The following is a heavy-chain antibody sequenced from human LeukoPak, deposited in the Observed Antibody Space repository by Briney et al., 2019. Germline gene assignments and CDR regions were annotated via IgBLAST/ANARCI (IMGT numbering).Heavy chain of an antibody. CDR2: SIPIFGTA. CDR1: VGTFSSYA. Sequence: SVKVSCKSSVGTFSSYAFSWVRQPPAQGLEWMGGSIPIFGTANYAQKFQGRVTITADESQSTAYMELRSLRSEDTAVYYCARGREVQLWYPYYYYYYYMDVWGKGTTVSVCS. D-gene: IGHD5-18*01. CDR3: ARGREVQLWYPYYYYYYYMDV. V-gene: IGHV1-69*13. J-gene: IGHJ6*03.